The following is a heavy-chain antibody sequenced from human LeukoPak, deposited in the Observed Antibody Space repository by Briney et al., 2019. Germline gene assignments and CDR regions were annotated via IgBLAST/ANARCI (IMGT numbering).Heavy chain of an antibody. D-gene: IGHD2-15*01. CDR1: GGSISSYY. J-gene: IGHJ3*02. Sequence: SETLSLTCTVSGGSISSYYWSWIRQPPGKGLEWIGYIYYSGSTNYNPSLKSRVTISVDTSKNQFSLKLSSVTAADTAVYYCARDPRWELLKGGAFDIWGQGTMVAVSS. V-gene: IGHV4-59*12. CDR2: IYYSGST. CDR3: ARDPRWELLKGGAFDI.